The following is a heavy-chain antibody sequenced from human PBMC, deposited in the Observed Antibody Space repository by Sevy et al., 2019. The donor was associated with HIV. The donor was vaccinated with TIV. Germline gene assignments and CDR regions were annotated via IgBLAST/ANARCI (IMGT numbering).Heavy chain of an antibody. V-gene: IGHV1-8*01. CDR2: MNPNSGNT. Sequence: ASVKVSCKASGYTFTSYDINWVRQATGQGLEWMGWMNPNSGNTGYAQKFQGRVTMTRNTSIRTAYMELSSLRSEDTAVYYCAGDTYYYDSSGYFIFDSWGQGTLVTVSS. CDR3: AGDTYYYDSSGYFIFDS. D-gene: IGHD3-22*01. CDR1: GYTFTSYD. J-gene: IGHJ4*02.